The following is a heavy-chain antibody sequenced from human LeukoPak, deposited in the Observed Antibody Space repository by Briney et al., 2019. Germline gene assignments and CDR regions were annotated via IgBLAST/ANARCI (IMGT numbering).Heavy chain of an antibody. CDR3: ARDLGTGTTPLDY. Sequence: GASVKVTCKASGGTFSSYAISWVRQAPGQGLXXXGRIIPIFGIANYAQKFQGRVTITADKSTSTAYMELSSLRSEDTAVYYCARDLGTGTTPLDYWGQGTLVTVSS. V-gene: IGHV1-69*04. J-gene: IGHJ4*02. CDR1: GGTFSSYA. D-gene: IGHD1-7*01. CDR2: IIPIFGIA.